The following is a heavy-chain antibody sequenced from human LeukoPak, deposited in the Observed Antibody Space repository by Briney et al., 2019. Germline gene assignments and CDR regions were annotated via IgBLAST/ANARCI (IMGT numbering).Heavy chain of an antibody. CDR1: GFTSSSYW. J-gene: IGHJ4*02. D-gene: IGHD4-17*01. CDR3: ATTVTSSGY. V-gene: IGHV3-7*01. Sequence: GGSLRLSCAASGFTSSSYWMSWVRQAPGKGLEWVANIKQDGSEKYYVDSVKGRFTISRDNAKNSLYLQMNSLRAEDTAVYYCATTVTSSGYWGQGTLVTVSS. CDR2: IKQDGSEK.